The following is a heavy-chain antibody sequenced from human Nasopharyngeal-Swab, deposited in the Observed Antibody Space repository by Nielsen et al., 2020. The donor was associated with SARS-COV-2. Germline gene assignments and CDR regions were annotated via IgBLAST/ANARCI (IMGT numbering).Heavy chain of an antibody. D-gene: IGHD2-15*01. J-gene: IGHJ6*02. CDR2: ISTYNGIT. V-gene: IGHV1-18*01. CDR3: ARDSDYEDIGPSYYYYYGMDV. Sequence: ASVKVSCKASGYTFTSFCINWVRQAPGQGLEWMGWISTYNGITNYAQKLQGRVTMTTDTSTSTAYMELRSLRSDDTAVYYCARDSDYEDIGPSYYYYYGMDVWGQGTTVTVSS. CDR1: GYTFTSFC.